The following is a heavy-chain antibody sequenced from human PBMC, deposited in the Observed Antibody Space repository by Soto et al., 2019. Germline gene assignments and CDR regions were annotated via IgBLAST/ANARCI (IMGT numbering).Heavy chain of an antibody. V-gene: IGHV4-4*02. CDR1: GGSISSSNW. CDR3: ARDSSSWFYFDY. D-gene: IGHD6-13*01. CDR2: IYHSGST. J-gene: IGHJ4*02. Sequence: TLSLTCAVSGGSISSSNWWSWVRQPPGKGLEWIGEIYHSGSTKYNPSLKSRVTISVDKSKNHFSLKLSSGTAADTAVYYCARDSSSWFYFDYWGQGTLVTVSS.